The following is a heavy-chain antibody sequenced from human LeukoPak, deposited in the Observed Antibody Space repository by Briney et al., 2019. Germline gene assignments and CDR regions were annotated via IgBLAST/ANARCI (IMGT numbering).Heavy chain of an antibody. V-gene: IGHV4-39*01. J-gene: IGHJ5*02. Sequence: SETLSLTCTVSAGSISSSSYSWGWIRQPPGKGLEWIGTIYSTGNTYYSPSLKSRVTISVDTSKNQLSLKLNSMTAADTAVYYCARHGLISSGWSHWFDPWGQGTLVTVSS. CDR3: ARHGLISSGWSHWFDP. CDR2: IYSTGNT. CDR1: AGSISSSSYS. D-gene: IGHD6-13*01.